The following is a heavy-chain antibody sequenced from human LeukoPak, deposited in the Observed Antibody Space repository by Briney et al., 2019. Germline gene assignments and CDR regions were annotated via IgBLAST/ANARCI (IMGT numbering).Heavy chain of an antibody. CDR2: LGSTADT. J-gene: IGHJ3*02. CDR3: ARYCSSTTCYGAFDI. Sequence: GGSLRLSCAASGFTFSNYDMHWVRQATGKSLEWVSGLGSTADTHYAGSVKGRFTISRENAKNSLYLQMNSLRAGDTAVYYCARYCSSTTCYGAFDIWGQGTMVTVSS. CDR1: GFTFSNYD. V-gene: IGHV3-13*01. D-gene: IGHD2-2*01.